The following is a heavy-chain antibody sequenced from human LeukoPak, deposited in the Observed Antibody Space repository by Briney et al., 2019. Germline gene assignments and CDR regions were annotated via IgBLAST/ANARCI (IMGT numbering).Heavy chain of an antibody. V-gene: IGHV3-23*01. J-gene: IGHJ4*01. CDR2: ISGSGGST. CDR3: AKDRRTDYRGAWY. Sequence: GGSLRLSCAASGFTFSSYAMTWVRQAPGKGLEWVSTISGSGGSTHYADSAKGRFTISRDNSKNTLYLQMNSLRAGDTAVYYCAKDRRTDYRGAWYWGHGTPVTVSS. D-gene: IGHD6-19*01. CDR1: GFTFSSYA.